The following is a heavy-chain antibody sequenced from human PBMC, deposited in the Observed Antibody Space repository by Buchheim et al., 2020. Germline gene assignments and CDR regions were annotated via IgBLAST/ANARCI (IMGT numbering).Heavy chain of an antibody. CDR1: GISLSTSEVS. CDR2: YYWDGDK. V-gene: IGHV2-5*02. D-gene: IGHD1-26*01. J-gene: IGHJ4*02. CDR3: AVGAICSDCIVASAYED. Sequence: QITVKESGPTLVKPTQTLTLTCTLSGISLSTSEVSVGWIRQPPGKALEWLALYYWDGDKRFRPSLKSRLSITKATSKNKAVLKMTNMDPVDSGRYYCAVGAICSDCIVASAYEDWGQGT.